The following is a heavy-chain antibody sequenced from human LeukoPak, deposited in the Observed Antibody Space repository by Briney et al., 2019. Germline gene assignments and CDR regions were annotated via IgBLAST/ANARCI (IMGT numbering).Heavy chain of an antibody. CDR1: GFTFSSYW. V-gene: IGHV3-74*01. J-gene: IGHJ6*04. Sequence: GGSLRLSCVASGFTFSSYWMHWVRQAPGKGLVWVSRINSDGTYTTYADSVRGRFTISRDNAKNTLYLQINSLRAEDTAVYYCAGGNYYDMDVWGKGTTVTVSS. CDR3: AGGNYYDMDV. CDR2: INSDGTYT.